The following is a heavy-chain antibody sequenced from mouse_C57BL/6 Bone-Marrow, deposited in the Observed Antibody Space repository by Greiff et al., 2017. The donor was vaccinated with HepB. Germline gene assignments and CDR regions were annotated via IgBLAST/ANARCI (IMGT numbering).Heavy chain of an antibody. J-gene: IGHJ2*01. D-gene: IGHD1-1*01. Sequence: VQLQQSGPELVKPGASVKISCKASGYTFTDYYMNWVKQSHGKSLEWIGDINPNNGGTSYNQKFMGKATLTVDKSSSTAYMELRSLTSEDSAVYYCANLYYYGSSYGYWGQGTTLTVSS. CDR1: GYTFTDYY. CDR2: INPNNGGT. CDR3: ANLYYYGSSYGY. V-gene: IGHV1-26*01.